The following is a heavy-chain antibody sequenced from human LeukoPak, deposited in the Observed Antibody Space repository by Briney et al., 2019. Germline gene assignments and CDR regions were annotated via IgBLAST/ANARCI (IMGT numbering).Heavy chain of an antibody. Sequence: GGSLRLSCAASGFTFSSYSMNWVRQAPGEGLEWVSSISSSSSYIYYADSVKGRFTISRDNAKNSLYLQMNSLRAEDTAVYYCARTFYDFWKCLDVWGQGTTVTVSS. CDR2: ISSSSSYI. V-gene: IGHV3-21*01. CDR1: GFTFSSYS. D-gene: IGHD3-3*01. CDR3: ARTFYDFWKCLDV. J-gene: IGHJ6*02.